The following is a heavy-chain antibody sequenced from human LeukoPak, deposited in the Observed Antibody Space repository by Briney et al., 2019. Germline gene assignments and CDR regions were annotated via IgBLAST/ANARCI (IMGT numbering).Heavy chain of an antibody. J-gene: IGHJ4*02. D-gene: IGHD2-2*02. CDR1: GGSTSSHY. CDR2: IYYSGST. V-gene: IGHV4-59*11. Sequence: SETLSLTCTVSGGSTSSHYWSWIRQPPGKGLEWIGYIYYSGSTNYNPPLKSRVTISVDTSKNQFSLKLSSVTAADTAVYYCASSPPSGYCSSTSCYTEFDYWGQGTLVTVSS. CDR3: ASSPPSGYCSSTSCYTEFDY.